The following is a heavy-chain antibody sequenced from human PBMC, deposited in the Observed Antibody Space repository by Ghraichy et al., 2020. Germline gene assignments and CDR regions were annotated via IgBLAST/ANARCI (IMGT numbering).Heavy chain of an antibody. D-gene: IGHD2-21*02. CDR1: GGSISSGSYY. CDR3: ARALLVVTGVAYFDY. CDR2: IYTSGST. Sequence: SETLSLTCTVSGGSISSGSYYWSWIRQPAGKGLEWIGRIYTSGSTNYNPSLKSRVTISVDTSKNQFSLKLSSVTAADTAVYYCARALLVVTGVAYFDYWGQGTLVTVSS. V-gene: IGHV4-61*02. J-gene: IGHJ4*02.